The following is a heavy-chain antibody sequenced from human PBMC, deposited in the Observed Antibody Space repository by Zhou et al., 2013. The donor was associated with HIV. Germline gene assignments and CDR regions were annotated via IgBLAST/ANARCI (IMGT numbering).Heavy chain of an antibody. CDR1: GGTFSSYA. CDR3: ARGNVVVTGPFDY. D-gene: IGHD2-21*01. CDR2: IIPILGIA. J-gene: IGHJ4*02. Sequence: QVQLVQSGAEVKKPGSSVKVSCKASGGTFSSYAISWVRQAPGQGLEWMGRIIPILGIANYAQKFQGRVTITADKSTSTAYMELSSLRSEDTAVYYCARGNVVVTGPFDYWGQGNPGHRLL. V-gene: IGHV1-69*04.